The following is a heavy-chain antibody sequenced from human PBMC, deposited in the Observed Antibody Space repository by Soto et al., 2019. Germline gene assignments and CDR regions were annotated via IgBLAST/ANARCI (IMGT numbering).Heavy chain of an antibody. CDR1: GYSFTSYW. CDR2: IYPGDSDT. CDR3: AREFYDSSGYSDYFDY. Sequence: GESLKISCKGSGYSFTSYWIGWVRQMPGKGLEWMGIIYPGDSDTRYSPSFQGQVTISADKSISTAYLQWSSLKASDTAMYYCAREFYDSSGYSDYFDYWGQGXLVTVSS. V-gene: IGHV5-51*01. J-gene: IGHJ4*02. D-gene: IGHD3-22*01.